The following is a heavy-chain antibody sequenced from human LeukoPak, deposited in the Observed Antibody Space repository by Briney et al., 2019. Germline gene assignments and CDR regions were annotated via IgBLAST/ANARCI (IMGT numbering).Heavy chain of an antibody. CDR1: GASINEYY. J-gene: IGHJ3*02. V-gene: IGHV4-4*07. CDR3: ARALTGAFRIGAFDI. Sequence: SENLSLTCTVSGASINEYYWSWIRQPAGKGLEWIGRIYTRANADYAPSLKSRVTMSADPSKNQLSLKLTSVTAADTAVYYCARALTGAFRIGAFDIWGQGTLVTVSS. D-gene: IGHD7-27*01. CDR2: IYTRANA.